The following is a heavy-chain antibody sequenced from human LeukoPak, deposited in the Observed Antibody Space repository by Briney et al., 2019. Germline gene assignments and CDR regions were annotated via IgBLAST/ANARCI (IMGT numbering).Heavy chain of an antibody. Sequence: PGGSLRLSCPASGFTFRSYAMSWVRQAPGKGLEWVSSISGDGGSTFYADPVKGRFTISRDNSRNTLYLQMYSLRAEDTAVYYCAKILYSFGPLDYWDQGTLVTVSS. CDR3: AKILYSFGPLDY. CDR2: ISGDGGST. CDR1: GFTFRSYA. D-gene: IGHD2-2*02. J-gene: IGHJ4*02. V-gene: IGHV3-23*01.